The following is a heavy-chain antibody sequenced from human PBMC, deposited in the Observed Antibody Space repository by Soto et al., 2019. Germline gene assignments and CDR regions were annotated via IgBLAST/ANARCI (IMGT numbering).Heavy chain of an antibody. CDR1: GYIFTNYW. CDR2: IDPSDSYT. D-gene: IGHD3-22*01. CDR3: PRPGWDRIVDYWYPDL. Sequence: GESLKISCKASGYIFTNYWIGWVRQVPGKGLEWMGRIDPSDSYTNYRPSFEGHVSISADKSISTAYLQWSSLKASDTAMYYCPRPGWDRIVDYWYPDLGGRGTLVTVSS. V-gene: IGHV5-10-1*01. J-gene: IGHJ2*01.